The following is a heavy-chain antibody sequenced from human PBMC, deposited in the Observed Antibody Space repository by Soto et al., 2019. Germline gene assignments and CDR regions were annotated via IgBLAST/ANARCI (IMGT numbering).Heavy chain of an antibody. J-gene: IGHJ6*02. V-gene: IGHV1-8*01. D-gene: IGHD3-3*01. CDR3: ARGLTRTAGYYDFWSGYLSHGMDV. Sequence: GASVKVSCKASGYTFTSYDINWVRQATGQGLEWMGWMNPNSGNTGYAQKFQGRVTMTRNTSISTAYMELSSLRSEDTAVYYCARGLTRTAGYYDFWSGYLSHGMDVWGQGTTVTVSS. CDR1: GYTFTSYD. CDR2: MNPNSGNT.